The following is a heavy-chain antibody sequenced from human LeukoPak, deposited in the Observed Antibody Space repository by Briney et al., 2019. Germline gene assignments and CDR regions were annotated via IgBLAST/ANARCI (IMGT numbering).Heavy chain of an antibody. CDR2: IIPIFGTA. J-gene: IGHJ4*02. CDR1: GGTFSSYA. CDR3: ARSPSGYSGYDPVYY. Sequence: SVKVSCKASGGTFSSYAISWVRQAPGQGLEWMGGIIPIFGTANYAQKFQGRVTMTADESTSTVYMELSSLRSEDTAVYYCARSPSGYSGYDPVYYWGQGTLVTVSS. D-gene: IGHD5-12*01. V-gene: IGHV1-69*13.